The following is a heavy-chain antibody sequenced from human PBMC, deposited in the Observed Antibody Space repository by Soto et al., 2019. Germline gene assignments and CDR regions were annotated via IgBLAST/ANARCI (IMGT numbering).Heavy chain of an antibody. V-gene: IGHV4-59*01. CDR3: ARGYSSGYYFDY. J-gene: IGHJ4*02. D-gene: IGHD3-22*01. CDR2: IYYSGST. CDR1: GGSISSYY. Sequence: PSATLSLTCTVSGGSISSYYWSWIRQPPGKGLEWIGYIYYSGSTNYNPSLKSRVTISVYTSKNQFSLKLSSVTAADTAVYYCARGYSSGYYFDYWGQGTLVTVSS.